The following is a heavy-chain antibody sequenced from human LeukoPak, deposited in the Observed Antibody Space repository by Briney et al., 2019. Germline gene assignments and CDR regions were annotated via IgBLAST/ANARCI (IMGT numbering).Heavy chain of an antibody. D-gene: IGHD5-18*01. V-gene: IGHV3-48*03. J-gene: IGHJ4*02. CDR1: GFNFSSYE. CDR3: ARDSGHVDTAMAYDY. Sequence: GSLRLSCAASGFNFSSYEMNWVRQAPGKGLEWVSYISTSHSIIYYADSVKGRFTISRDNAKNSLYLQMNSLRAEDTAVYYCARDSGHVDTAMAYDYWGQGTLVTVSS. CDR2: ISTSHSII.